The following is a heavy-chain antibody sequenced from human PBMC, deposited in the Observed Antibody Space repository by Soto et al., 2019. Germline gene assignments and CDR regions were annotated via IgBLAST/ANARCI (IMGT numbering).Heavy chain of an antibody. J-gene: IGHJ4*02. Sequence: GGSLRLSCAASGFTFSSYAMSWVRQAPGKGLEWVSAISGSGGSTYYADSVKGRFTISRDNSKNTLYLQMNSLRAEDTAVYYCAKAGITMVRGVQRYFDYWGQGTLVTVSS. V-gene: IGHV3-23*01. D-gene: IGHD3-10*01. CDR2: ISGSGGST. CDR3: AKAGITMVRGVQRYFDY. CDR1: GFTFSSYA.